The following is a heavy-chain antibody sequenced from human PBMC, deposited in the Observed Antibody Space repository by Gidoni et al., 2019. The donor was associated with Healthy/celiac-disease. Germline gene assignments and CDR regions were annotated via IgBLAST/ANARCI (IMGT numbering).Heavy chain of an antibody. V-gene: IGHV4-59*01. CDR3: AREDLGFDY. CDR2: IYYSGST. Sequence: VQLQESGPGLVKPSEPLSLTCTVSGGSISSYYWSWIRQPPGKGLEWIGYIYYSGSTNYNPALKSRVTISVDTSKNQFSLKLSSVTAADTAVYYCAREDLGFDYWGQGTLVTVSS. J-gene: IGHJ4*02. CDR1: GGSISSYY. D-gene: IGHD3-16*01.